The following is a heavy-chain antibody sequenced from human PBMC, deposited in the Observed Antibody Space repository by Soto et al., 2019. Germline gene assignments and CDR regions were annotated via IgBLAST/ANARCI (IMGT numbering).Heavy chain of an antibody. CDR2: ISGSGGST. CDR3: ASGPNELEVGRGGNYYDSSGYGY. D-gene: IGHD3-22*01. CDR1: GFTFSSYA. Sequence: EVQLLESGGGLVQPGGSLRLSCAASGFTFSSYAMSWVRQAPGKGLEWVSAISGSGGSTYYADSVKGRFTISRDNSKNTLYLHMNSLRAEDTAVYYCASGPNELEVGRGGNYYDSSGYGYWGQGTLVTVSS. J-gene: IGHJ4*02. V-gene: IGHV3-23*01.